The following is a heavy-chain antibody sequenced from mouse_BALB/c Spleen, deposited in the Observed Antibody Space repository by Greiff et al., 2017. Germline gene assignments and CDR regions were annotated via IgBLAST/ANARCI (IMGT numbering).Heavy chain of an antibody. V-gene: IGHV5-6-5*01. Sequence: EVKLVESGGGLVKPGGSLKLSCAASGFTFSSYAMSWVRQTPEKRLEWVASISSGGSTYYPDSVKGRFTISRDNARNILYLQMSSLRSEETAMYYCARDGQSTMMTTYGYWGQGTTLTVSS. CDR3: ARDGQSTMMTTYGY. D-gene: IGHD2-4*01. CDR1: GFTFSSYA. CDR2: ISSGGST. J-gene: IGHJ2*01.